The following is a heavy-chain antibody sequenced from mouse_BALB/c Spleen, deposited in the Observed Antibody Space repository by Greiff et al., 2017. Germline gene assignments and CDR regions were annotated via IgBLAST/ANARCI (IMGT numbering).Heavy chain of an antibody. CDR2: ISDGGSYT. V-gene: IGHV5-4*02. Sequence: EVNVVESGGGLVKPGGSLKLSCAASGFTFSDYYMYWVRQTPEKRLEWVATISDGGSYTYYPDSVKGRFTISRDNAKNNLYLQMSSLKSEDTAMYYCARGYYPTTGFAYWGQGTLVTVSA. J-gene: IGHJ3*01. CDR1: GFTFSDYY. D-gene: IGHD2-1*01. CDR3: ARGYYPTTGFAY.